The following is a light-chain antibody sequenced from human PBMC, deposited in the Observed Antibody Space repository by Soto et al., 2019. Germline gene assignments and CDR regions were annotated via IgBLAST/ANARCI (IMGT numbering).Light chain of an antibody. Sequence: QSALTQPASVSGSPGQSITISYTVISSDIGDYNYVSWYQQHPGKAPKVLIFEVSDRPSGVSNRFSGSKSGNTASLTISGLQAEDEADYYCSSYTSRNTYVFGTGTKVTVL. CDR1: SSDIGDYNY. J-gene: IGLJ1*01. CDR2: EVS. V-gene: IGLV2-14*01. CDR3: SSYTSRNTYV.